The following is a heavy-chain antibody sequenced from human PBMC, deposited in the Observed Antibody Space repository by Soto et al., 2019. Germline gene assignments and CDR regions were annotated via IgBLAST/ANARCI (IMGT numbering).Heavy chain of an antibody. CDR2: IFPGDSDI. J-gene: IGHJ4*02. CDR3: AGPARGSGWYGPFDY. D-gene: IGHD6-19*01. V-gene: IGHV5-51*01. Sequence: GESLKISCKGSGYTFTSYWIGWVRQMPGKGLEWMGIIFPGDSDIKYSPSFQGQVTISADKSINSAYLQLSSLKASDTAMYYCAGPARGSGWYGPFDYWGQGTLVTVSS. CDR1: GYTFTSYW.